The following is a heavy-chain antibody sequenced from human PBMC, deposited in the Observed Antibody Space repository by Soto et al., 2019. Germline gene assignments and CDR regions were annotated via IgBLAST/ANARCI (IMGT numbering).Heavy chain of an antibody. Sequence: GGSLRLSCAASGFTFSSYGMHWVRQAPGKGLEWVAVIWYDGSNKYYADSVKGRFTISRDNSKNTLYLQMNSLRAEDTAVYYSARGGEYGDYPQKNFDYWGQGTLVTVSS. CDR2: IWYDGSNK. CDR1: GFTFSSYG. D-gene: IGHD4-17*01. CDR3: ARGGEYGDYPQKNFDY. J-gene: IGHJ4*02. V-gene: IGHV3-33*01.